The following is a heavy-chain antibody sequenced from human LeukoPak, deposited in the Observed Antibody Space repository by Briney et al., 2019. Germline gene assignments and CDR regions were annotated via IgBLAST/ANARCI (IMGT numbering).Heavy chain of an antibody. CDR2: INHSGST. CDR1: GGSFSGYY. J-gene: IGHJ5*02. CDR3: ARAPRIYGSGSYSNWFDP. Sequence: SETLSLTCAVYGGSFSGYYWSWIRQPPGKGLEWIGEINHSGSTNYNPSLKSRVTISVDTSKNQFSLKLSPVTAADTAVYYCARAPRIYGSGSYSNWFDPWGQGTLVTVSS. D-gene: IGHD3-10*01. V-gene: IGHV4-34*01.